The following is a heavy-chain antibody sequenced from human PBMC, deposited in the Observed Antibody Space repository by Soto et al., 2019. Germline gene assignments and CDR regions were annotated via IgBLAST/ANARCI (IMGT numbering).Heavy chain of an antibody. D-gene: IGHD3-16*01. CDR3: ARRGVWGRPPEYSYYGRAF. CDR2: IYPDDSDT. V-gene: IGHV5-51*01. Sequence: PGESLKISCKGSGYSFTSYWIGWVRQMPGKGLEWMGIIYPDDSDTRYSPSFQGQVTISADKSISTAYLQWSSLKASDTAMYYCARRGVWGRPPEYSYYGRAFGGQGTTVPASS. CDR1: GYSFTSYW. J-gene: IGHJ6*02.